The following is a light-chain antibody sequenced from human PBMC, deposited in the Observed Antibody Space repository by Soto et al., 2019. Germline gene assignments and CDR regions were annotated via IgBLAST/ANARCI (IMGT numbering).Light chain of an antibody. Sequence: QSALYAPSSFSWSPGQAITISCPGTSSDVGGYNYVSWYQQHPGKAPKLMIYEVSNRPSGVSNRFSGSKSGNTASLTISGLQAEDEADYYCSSYTSSSSYVFGTGTKGTV. J-gene: IGLJ1*01. CDR3: SSYTSSSSYV. V-gene: IGLV2-14*01. CDR2: EVS. CDR1: SSDVGGYNY.